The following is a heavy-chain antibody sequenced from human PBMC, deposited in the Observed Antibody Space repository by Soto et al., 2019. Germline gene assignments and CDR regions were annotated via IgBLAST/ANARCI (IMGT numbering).Heavy chain of an antibody. CDR3: ARGIRSRGLVFRDFDY. J-gene: IGHJ4*02. D-gene: IGHD1-26*01. CDR1: GGSISSGTYY. V-gene: IGHV4-31*03. Sequence: SETLSLTCTVSGGSISSGTYYWSWIRQHPEKGLEWIGYTHYSVSTYYNPSLKSRVTISVDTSKNQFSLRLSSVTAADTAVYYCARGIRSRGLVFRDFDYWGQGTLVTVSS. CDR2: THYSVST.